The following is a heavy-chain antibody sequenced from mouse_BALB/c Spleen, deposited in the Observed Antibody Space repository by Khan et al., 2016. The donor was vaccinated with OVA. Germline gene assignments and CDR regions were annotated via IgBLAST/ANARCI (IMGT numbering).Heavy chain of an antibody. J-gene: IGHJ3*01. V-gene: IGHV7-3*02. D-gene: IGHD1-2*01. CDR3: ARVDYGYGFAY. CDR2: IRKKASGYTT. CDR1: GFTFTDYY. Sequence: EVELVESGGGLVQPGGSLRLSCATSGFTFTDYYMNWVRQPPGKALEWLGFIRKKASGYTTDYSPSVKGRFTISRANSQSILYLQMNTLRAEDSDTYNCARVDYGYGFAYWGQETLVTVST.